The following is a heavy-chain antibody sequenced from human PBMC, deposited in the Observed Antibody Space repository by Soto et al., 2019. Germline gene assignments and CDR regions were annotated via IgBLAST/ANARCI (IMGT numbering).Heavy chain of an antibody. CDR2: INHSGST. CDR3: ASDIVVVPAARGYYFDY. CDR1: GGSFSGYY. Sequence: QVQLQQWGAGLLKSSETLSLTCAVYGGSFSGYYWSWIRQPPGKGLEWIGEINHSGSTNYNPSLKSRVTISVDTSKNQFSLKLSSVTAADTAVYYCASDIVVVPAARGYYFDYWGQGTLVTVSS. D-gene: IGHD2-2*01. J-gene: IGHJ4*02. V-gene: IGHV4-34*01.